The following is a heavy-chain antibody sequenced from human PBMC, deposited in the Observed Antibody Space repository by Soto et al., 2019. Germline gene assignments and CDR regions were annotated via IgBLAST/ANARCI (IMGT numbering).Heavy chain of an antibody. J-gene: IGHJ5*02. CDR1: GFSLRTSGVG. D-gene: IGHD6-19*01. CDR2: IYWNDDK. CDR3: AKSGSSGWYGWFDP. Sequence: SGPTLVNPTQTLTLTCIFSGFSLRTSGVGVGWIRQPPGKALEWLGFIYWNDDKRYSPSLKSRLTITKDTSKSQVVLTMTNMDPVDTATYYCAKSGSSGWYGWFDPWGQGTLVTVSS. V-gene: IGHV2-5*01.